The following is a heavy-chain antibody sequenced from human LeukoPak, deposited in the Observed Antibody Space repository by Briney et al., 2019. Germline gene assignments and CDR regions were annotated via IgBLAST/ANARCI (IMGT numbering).Heavy chain of an antibody. CDR2: IRYDGTRE. D-gene: IGHD1-14*01. V-gene: IGHV3-30*02. J-gene: IGHJ4*02. CDR1: GFTFSKYG. CDR3: VKDNPLDY. Sequence: GGSLRLSCGASGFTFSKYGMLWVRQAPGKGLDWVAFIRYDGTREYYADSVKGRFTISRDNSKNTLFLQMNSLRPEDTALYYCVKDNPLDYWGQGTLVIVSS.